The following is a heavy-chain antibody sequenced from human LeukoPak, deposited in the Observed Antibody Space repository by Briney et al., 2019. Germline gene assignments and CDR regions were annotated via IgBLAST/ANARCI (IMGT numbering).Heavy chain of an antibody. V-gene: IGHV4-59*01. J-gene: IGHJ4*02. Sequence: PSETLSLTCTVSGGSISIYYWSWIRQPPGKGLEWIGYIYYSGSTNYNPSLKSRVTISVDTSKNQFSLKLSSVTAADTAVYYCARAGHSGSSQDGDWEFDYWGQGTLVTVSS. CDR2: IYYSGST. CDR3: ARAGHSGSSQDGDWEFDY. CDR1: GGSISIYY. D-gene: IGHD1-26*01.